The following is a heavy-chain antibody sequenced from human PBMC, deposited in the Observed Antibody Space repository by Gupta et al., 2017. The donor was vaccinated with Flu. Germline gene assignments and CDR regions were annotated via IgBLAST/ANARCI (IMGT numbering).Heavy chain of an antibody. Sequence: EVQLVESGGGLVQPGGSLRLSCAASGFTFSSYSMNWVRQAPGKGLEWVSYISSSSSTIYYADSVKGRFTISRDNAKNSLYLQMNSLRDEDTAVYYCASTYLKDYYYGMDVWGQGTTVTVSS. V-gene: IGHV3-48*02. D-gene: IGHD3-10*01. CDR1: GFTFSSYS. CDR3: ASTYLKDYYYGMDV. CDR2: ISSSSSTI. J-gene: IGHJ6*02.